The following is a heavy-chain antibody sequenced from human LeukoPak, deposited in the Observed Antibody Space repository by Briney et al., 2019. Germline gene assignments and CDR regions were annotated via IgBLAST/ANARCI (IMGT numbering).Heavy chain of an antibody. CDR3: ARLALGYFDY. J-gene: IGHJ4*02. CDR2: IYYSGST. Sequence: SETLSLTCTVSGGSISSYYWSWIRQPPGKGLEWIGYIYYSGSTNYNPSLKSRVTISVDTSKNLFSLKLSSVTAADTAVYYCARLALGYFDYWGQGTLVTVSS. D-gene: IGHD3-16*01. V-gene: IGHV4-59*01. CDR1: GGSISSYY.